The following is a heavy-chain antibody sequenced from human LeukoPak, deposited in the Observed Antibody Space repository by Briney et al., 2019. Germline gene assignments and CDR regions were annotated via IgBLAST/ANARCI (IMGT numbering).Heavy chain of an antibody. V-gene: IGHV3-23*01. CDR1: DLTLSAFA. D-gene: IGHD3-10*01. Sequence: GGPLGPSVAPFDLTLSAFALTWVAKAPGKGLNGASAITGSGGGTYYADSVKGRFTISRDNSKNTLYLQMNSLRPEDTAVYYCSKEGYGSGSYYNDYWGQGTLVTVSS. J-gene: IGHJ4*02. CDR3: SKEGYGSGSYYNDY. CDR2: ITGSGGGT.